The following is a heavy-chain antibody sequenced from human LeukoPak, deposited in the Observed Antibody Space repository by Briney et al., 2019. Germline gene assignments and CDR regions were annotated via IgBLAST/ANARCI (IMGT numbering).Heavy chain of an antibody. J-gene: IGHJ4*02. CDR1: GGSVSSFY. D-gene: IGHD2-15*01. CDR2: ISYTGST. V-gene: IGHV4-59*02. Sequence: SETLSLTCTVSGGSVSSFYWSWIRQPPGKGLEWIGYISYTGSTNYNPSLKSRVTMSVDTSKNQFSLKLSSVTAADTAVYYCARVWGDCSGGSCYPDYWGQGTLVTVSS. CDR3: ARVWGDCSGGSCYPDY.